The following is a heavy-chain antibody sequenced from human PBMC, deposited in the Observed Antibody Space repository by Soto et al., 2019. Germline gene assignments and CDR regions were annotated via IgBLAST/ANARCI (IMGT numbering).Heavy chain of an antibody. Sequence: QVQLVESGGGVVQPGRSLRLSCAASGFTFSSYGMHWVRQAPGKGLEWVAVIWYDGSNKYYADSVKGRFTISRDNSKNTLYLQMNSLRAEDTAVYYFARERKSGYFDYWGQGTLVTVSS. CDR1: GFTFSSYG. CDR2: IWYDGSNK. J-gene: IGHJ4*02. V-gene: IGHV3-33*01. D-gene: IGHD3-3*01. CDR3: ARERKSGYFDY.